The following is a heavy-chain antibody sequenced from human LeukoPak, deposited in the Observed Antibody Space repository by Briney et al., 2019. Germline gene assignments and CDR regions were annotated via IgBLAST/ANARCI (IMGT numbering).Heavy chain of an antibody. CDR2: ISYGGST. V-gene: IGHV4-39*01. J-gene: IGHJ4*02. Sequence: PSGTLSLTCTVSGGSLNSFTYYWGWIRQPPGKGLEWIGSISYGGSTYYNPSLKSRVTISIDTSKNQFSLKLNSVTAADTAVYYCARQRPHFDYWGQGTLVTVSS. CDR3: ARQRPHFDY. CDR1: GGSLNSFTYY.